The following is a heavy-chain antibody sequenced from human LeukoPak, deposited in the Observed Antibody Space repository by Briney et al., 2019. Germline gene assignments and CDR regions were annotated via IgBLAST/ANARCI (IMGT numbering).Heavy chain of an antibody. CDR1: GFTVSSNY. V-gene: IGHV3-53*01. J-gene: IGHJ6*03. CDR2: YSGGST. D-gene: IGHD3-10*01. CDR3: ASGSGSYRTPYYYMDV. Sequence: GSLRLSCVASGFTVSSNYMSWVRQAPGKGLEWVFYSGGSTYYADSVKGRFTISRDNSKNTLYLQMNSLRAEDTAVYYCASGSGSYRTPYYYMDVWGTGTTVTDSS.